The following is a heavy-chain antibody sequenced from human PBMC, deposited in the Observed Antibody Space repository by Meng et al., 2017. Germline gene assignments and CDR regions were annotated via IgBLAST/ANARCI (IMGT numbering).Heavy chain of an antibody. V-gene: IGHV3-33*01. CDR3: ARGLSTTYWYFDL. Sequence: VQVVGSGGGVVQPGRSLRLSCAAAGFTFSSYGMHWVRQAPGKGLEWVTVIWYDGSNKYYADSVKGRFTISRDNSKNTLYLQMNSLRAEDTAVYYCARGLSTTYWYFDLWGRGTLVTVSS. J-gene: IGHJ2*01. D-gene: IGHD2/OR15-2a*01. CDR1: GFTFSSYG. CDR2: IWYDGSNK.